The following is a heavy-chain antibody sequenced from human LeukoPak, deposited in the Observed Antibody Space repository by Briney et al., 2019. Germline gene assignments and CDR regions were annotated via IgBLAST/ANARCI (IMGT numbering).Heavy chain of an antibody. CDR3: ARDRGYSGYEYIDAFDI. V-gene: IGHV1-2*02. J-gene: IGHJ3*02. Sequence: GASVKVSCKASGYTFTGYYMHWVRQAPGQGLEWMGWINPNSGGTNYAQKFQGRVTMTRDTSITTAYMELSRLRSDDTAVYYCARDRGYSGYEYIDAFDIWGQGTMVTVSS. CDR2: INPNSGGT. D-gene: IGHD5-12*01. CDR1: GYTFTGYY.